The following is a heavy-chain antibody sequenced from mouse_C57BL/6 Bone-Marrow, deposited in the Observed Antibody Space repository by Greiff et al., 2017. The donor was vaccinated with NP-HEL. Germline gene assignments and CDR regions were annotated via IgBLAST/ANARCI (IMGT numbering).Heavy chain of an antibody. CDR2: INPSSGYT. CDR3: ARRGGYYGSSPAWFAY. Sequence: QVQLQQSGAELARPGASVKMSCKASGYTFTSYTMHWVKQRPGQGLEWIGYINPSSGYTKYNQKFKDKATLTADKSSSTTYMQLSSLTSEDSAVYYCARRGGYYGSSPAWFAYWGQGTLVTVSA. V-gene: IGHV1-4*01. CDR1: GYTFTSYT. D-gene: IGHD1-1*01. J-gene: IGHJ3*01.